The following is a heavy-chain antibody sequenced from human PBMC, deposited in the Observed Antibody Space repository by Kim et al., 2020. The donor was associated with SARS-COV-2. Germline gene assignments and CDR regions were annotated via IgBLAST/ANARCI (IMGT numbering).Heavy chain of an antibody. D-gene: IGHD3-10*01. CDR3: AREGSPYYGSGYGMDV. CDR2: INTNTGNP. V-gene: IGHV7-4-1*02. Sequence: ASVKVSCKASGYTFTSYAMNWVRQAPGQGLEWMGWINTNTGNPTYAQGFTGRFVFSLDTSVSTAYLQISSLKAEDTAVYYCAREGSPYYGSGYGMDVWGQGTTVTVSS. J-gene: IGHJ6*02. CDR1: GYTFTSYA.